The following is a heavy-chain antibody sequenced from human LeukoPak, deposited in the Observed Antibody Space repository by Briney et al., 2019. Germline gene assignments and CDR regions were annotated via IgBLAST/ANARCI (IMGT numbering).Heavy chain of an antibody. V-gene: IGHV4-59*01. CDR2: IYYSGST. CDR3: ARDSGKWFGELPFDY. CDR1: GGSISSYY. D-gene: IGHD3-10*01. J-gene: IGHJ4*02. Sequence: PSQTLSLTCTVSGGSISSYYWSWIRQPPGKGLEWIGYIYYSGSTNYNPSLKSRVTISVDTSKNQFSLKLSSVTAADTAVYYCARDSGKWFGELPFDYWGQGTLVTVSS.